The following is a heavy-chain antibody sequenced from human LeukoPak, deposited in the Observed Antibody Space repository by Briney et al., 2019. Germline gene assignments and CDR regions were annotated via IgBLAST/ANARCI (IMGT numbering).Heavy chain of an antibody. J-gene: IGHJ4*02. D-gene: IGHD3-22*01. CDR1: GFTFSSYA. CDR2: ISGSGGST. V-gene: IGHV3-23*01. CDR3: AKGLIVVVTAFDY. Sequence: GGSLRLYCAASGFTFSSYAMSWVRQAPGKGLEWVSAISGSGGSTYYADSVKGRFTISRDNSKNTLYLQMNSLRAEDTAVYYCAKGLIVVVTAFDYWGQGTLVTVSS.